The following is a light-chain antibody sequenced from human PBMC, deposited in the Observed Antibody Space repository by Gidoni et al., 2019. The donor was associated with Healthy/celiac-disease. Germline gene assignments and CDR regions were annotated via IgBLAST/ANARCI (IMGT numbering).Light chain of an antibody. J-gene: IGKJ2*03. Sequence: DIVLTQSPDSLAVSLGERATINCKSSQSVLYSSNNKNYLAWYKQKPGQPPKLLIYWASTRESGVPYRFSGSGSGTDFTLTISSLQAEDVAVYYCQQYYSTPSFGQGTKLEIK. V-gene: IGKV4-1*01. CDR1: QSVLYSSNNKNY. CDR3: QQYYSTPS. CDR2: WAS.